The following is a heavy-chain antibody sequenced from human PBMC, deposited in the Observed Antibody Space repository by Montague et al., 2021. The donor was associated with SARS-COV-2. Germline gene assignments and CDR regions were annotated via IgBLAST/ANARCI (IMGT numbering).Heavy chain of an antibody. CDR3: ARLVGFGELSSENLFDP. CDR2: IYDSGST. J-gene: IGHJ5*02. CDR1: GGSISSSSNY. V-gene: IGHV4-39*01. Sequence: SETLSLTCTVSGGSISSSSNYWGWIRQPPGKGLEWIGSIYDSGSTYYNSSLKSRVTISVDTSKNQFSLKLNSVTAADTAVYYCARLVGFGELSSENLFDPWGQGTLVTVSS. D-gene: IGHD3-10*01.